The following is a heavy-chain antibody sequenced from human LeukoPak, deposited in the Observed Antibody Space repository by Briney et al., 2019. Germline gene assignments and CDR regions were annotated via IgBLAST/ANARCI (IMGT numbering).Heavy chain of an antibody. V-gene: IGHV1-46*01. CDR3: AGAYGDYGAFDI. CDR2: INPSGGST. Sequence: ASVKVSCKASGYTFTSYYMHWVRQAPGQGLEWMGIINPSGGSTSYAQKFQGRDTMTRDMSTSTDYMELSSLRSEDTAVYYCAGAYGDYGAFDIWGQGTMVTVSS. J-gene: IGHJ3*02. D-gene: IGHD4-17*01. CDR1: GYTFTSYY.